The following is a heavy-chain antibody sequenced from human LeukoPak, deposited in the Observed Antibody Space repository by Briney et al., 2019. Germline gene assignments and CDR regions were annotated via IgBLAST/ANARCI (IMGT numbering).Heavy chain of an antibody. CDR2: ISGSGGST. Sequence: GASLRLSCAAPGFTFSSYAMSWVRQAPGKGLEWVSAISGSGGSTYYADSVKGRFTISRDNSKNTLYLQMNSLRAEDTAVYYCTKDFSGGMTTVTTPGKYYYYYYGMDVWGQGTTVTVSS. J-gene: IGHJ6*02. CDR3: TKDFSGGMTTVTTPGKYYYYYYGMDV. CDR1: GFTFSSYA. V-gene: IGHV3-23*01. D-gene: IGHD4-17*01.